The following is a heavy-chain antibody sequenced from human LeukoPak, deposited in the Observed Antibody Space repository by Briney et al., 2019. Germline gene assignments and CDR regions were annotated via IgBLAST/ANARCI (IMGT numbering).Heavy chain of an antibody. CDR2: IYTSGST. D-gene: IGHD2-15*01. Sequence: SSETLSLTCTVSGGSISSGSYYWSWIRQPAGKGLEWIGRIYTSGSTNYNPSLKSRVTISVDTSKNQFSLELSSVTAADTAVYYCARVRGSLNWFDPWGQGTLVTVSS. CDR3: ARVRGSLNWFDP. J-gene: IGHJ5*02. CDR1: GGSISSGSYY. V-gene: IGHV4-61*02.